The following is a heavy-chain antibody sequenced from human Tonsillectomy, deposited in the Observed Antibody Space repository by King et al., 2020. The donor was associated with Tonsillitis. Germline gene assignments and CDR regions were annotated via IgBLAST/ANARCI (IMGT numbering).Heavy chain of an antibody. V-gene: IGHV4-34*01. D-gene: IGHD1-26*01. CDR2: INHSGST. J-gene: IGHJ6*02. Sequence: VQLQQWGAGLLKASETLSLTCAVYGGSFSGYYWSWIRQPPGKGLEWIGEINHSGSTNYNPSLKSRVTILVDTSKNQFSRKLTSVTAADTAVYYCAREWEVRYYYGMDVWGQGTTVTVSS. CDR1: GGSFSGYY. CDR3: AREWEVRYYYGMDV.